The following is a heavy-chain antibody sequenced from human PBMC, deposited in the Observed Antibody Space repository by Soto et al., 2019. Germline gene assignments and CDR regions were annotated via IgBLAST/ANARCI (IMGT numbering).Heavy chain of an antibody. Sequence: ASVKVSCKASGYTFTSYDINWVRQATGQGLEWMGWMNPNSGNTGYAQKFQGRVTMTRDTSISTAYMELSRLRSDDTAVYYCARAVSSSSPARFYYYYYYGMDVWGQGTTVTVSS. CDR1: GYTFTSYD. V-gene: IGHV1-8*01. CDR3: ARAVSSSSPARFYYYYYYGMDV. D-gene: IGHD6-6*01. CDR2: MNPNSGNT. J-gene: IGHJ6*02.